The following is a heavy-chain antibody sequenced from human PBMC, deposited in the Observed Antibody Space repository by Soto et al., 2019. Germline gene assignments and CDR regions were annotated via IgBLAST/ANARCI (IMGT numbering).Heavy chain of an antibody. CDR2: MYFGGSF. J-gene: IGHJ4*02. D-gene: IGHD1-1*01. V-gene: IGHV4-59*08. Sequence: SQTLSLTCTVSGASVSTGYWSWIRQPPGKGLEWIGFMYFGGSFNYNPSLKSRVTISVDTSKNQFSLKLSSVTAADTAVYYCARRYGYSFDYWGQGTLVTVSS. CDR3: ARRYGYSFDY. CDR1: GASVSTGY.